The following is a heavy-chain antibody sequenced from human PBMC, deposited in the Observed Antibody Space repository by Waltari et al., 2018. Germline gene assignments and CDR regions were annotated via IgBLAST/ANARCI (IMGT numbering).Heavy chain of an antibody. V-gene: IGHV4-34*01. D-gene: IGHD2-21*01. CDR3: ARGPAYCGGDCYSQSGFDP. J-gene: IGHJ5*02. CDR2: INHSGST. Sequence: QVQLQQWGAGLLKPSETLSLTCAVHGGSFSGYYWSWIRQPPGKGLEWIGEINHSGSTNYNPSLKSRVTISVDTSKNQFSLKLSSVTAADTAVYYCARGPAYCGGDCYSQSGFDPWGQGTLVTVSS. CDR1: GGSFSGYY.